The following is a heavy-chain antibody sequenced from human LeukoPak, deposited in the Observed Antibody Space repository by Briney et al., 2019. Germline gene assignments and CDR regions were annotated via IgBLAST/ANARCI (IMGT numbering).Heavy chain of an antibody. D-gene: IGHD6-19*01. CDR3: ARGYSSGWYYFDY. CDR1: GGSISSYY. J-gene: IGHJ4*02. CDR2: THNSGST. V-gene: IGHV4-59*01. Sequence: SETLSLTCTVSGGSISSYYWSWIRQTPGKGLEWIGNTHNSGSTNYNPSLKSRVTISVDTSKNQFSLKVSSVTAADTAAYYCARGYSSGWYYFDYWGQGTLVTVSS.